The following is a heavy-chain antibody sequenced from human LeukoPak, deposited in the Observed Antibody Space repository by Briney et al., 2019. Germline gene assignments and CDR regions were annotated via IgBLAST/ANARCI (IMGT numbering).Heavy chain of an antibody. CDR2: INHSGST. CDR3: AKSNGYGLVDI. CDR1: GGSFSGYY. D-gene: IGHD3-10*01. V-gene: IGHV4-34*01. Sequence: SGTLSLTCAVYGGSFSGYYWSWIRQPPGEGLEWIGEINHSGSTNYNPSLKSRVTISVDTSKNQFSLKLSSVTAADTAVYYCAKSNGYGLVDIWGQGTMVTVSS. J-gene: IGHJ3*02.